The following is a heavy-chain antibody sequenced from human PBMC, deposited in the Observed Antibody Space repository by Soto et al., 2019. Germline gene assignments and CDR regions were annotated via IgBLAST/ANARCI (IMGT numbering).Heavy chain of an antibody. V-gene: IGHV3-33*05. CDR2: ISDAGTNK. D-gene: IGHD6-19*01. J-gene: IGHJ3*02. CDR1: GFTLSNYG. Sequence: GGSLRLSCAVYGFTLSNYGMHWVRQAPGKGLEWVALISDAGTNKYFVDSVKGRFTISRDNSKNTLYLQMNSLRAEDTAVYYCATTQWLVPGHDAFDIWGQGTKVTVSS. CDR3: ATTQWLVPGHDAFDI.